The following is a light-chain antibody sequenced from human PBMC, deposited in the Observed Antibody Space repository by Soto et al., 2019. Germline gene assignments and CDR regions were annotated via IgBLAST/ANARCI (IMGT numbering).Light chain of an antibody. Sequence: AIQMTQSPSSLSASVGDRVTITGRASQGIRDEVGWYQQRPGEAPRLLIYGTSNLQGGVPSRFSGSGSGTDFTLTISSLQPEDFATYYCLQDNDYPRTFGQGTKVEIK. CDR2: GTS. CDR3: LQDNDYPRT. CDR1: QGIRDE. J-gene: IGKJ1*01. V-gene: IGKV1-6*01.